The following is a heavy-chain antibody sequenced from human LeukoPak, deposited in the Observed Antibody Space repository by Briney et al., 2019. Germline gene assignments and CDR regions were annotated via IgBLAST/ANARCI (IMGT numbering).Heavy chain of an antibody. CDR1: GFSFSSYE. CDR3: AKVKTDILIPDS. V-gene: IGHV3-48*03. D-gene: IGHD2-21*02. CDR2: ISSSGSTK. Sequence: GGSLRLSCAASGFSFSSYEMNWVRQAPGKGLEWVSYISSSGSTKYYADSVKGRFTISRDNSKNTLYLQMNSLTSEDTAVYYCAKVKTDILIPDSWGQGTLVSVSS. J-gene: IGHJ4*02.